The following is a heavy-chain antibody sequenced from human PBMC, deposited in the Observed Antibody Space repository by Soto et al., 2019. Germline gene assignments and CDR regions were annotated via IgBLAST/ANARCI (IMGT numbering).Heavy chain of an antibody. CDR1: GFTFSSYA. CDR2: ITGSGGST. Sequence: GGSLRLSCAASGFTFSSYAMSWVRQAPGKGLEWVSSITGSGGSTYNADSVKGRFTISRDNSENTLFLQMNSLRADDTAVYYCAKEYSDFLTAYYGPLNIYYYYSGMDVWGQGTTVTVSS. D-gene: IGHD3-9*01. J-gene: IGHJ6*02. CDR3: AKEYSDFLTAYYGPLNIYYYYSGMDV. V-gene: IGHV3-23*01.